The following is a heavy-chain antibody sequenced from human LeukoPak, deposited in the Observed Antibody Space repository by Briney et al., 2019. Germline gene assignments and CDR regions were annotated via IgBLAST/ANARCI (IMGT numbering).Heavy chain of an antibody. J-gene: IGHJ4*02. D-gene: IGHD2-21*01. CDR1: GGSISSHY. Sequence: SETPSLTCTVSGGSISSHYWSWIRQPPGKGLEWIGCVYYSGSTIYNPSLKSRITISVDTSKNQFSLQLSSVTAADTAIYFCARQVIGSNTPFDFWGQGTLVTVSS. CDR3: ARQVIGSNTPFDF. CDR2: VYYSGST. V-gene: IGHV4-59*08.